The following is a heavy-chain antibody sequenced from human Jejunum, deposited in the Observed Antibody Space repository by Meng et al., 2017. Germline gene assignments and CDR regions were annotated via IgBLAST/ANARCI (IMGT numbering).Heavy chain of an antibody. CDR1: GGTFSSYG. D-gene: IGHD1-7*01. Sequence: SVKVSCKASGGTFSSYGISWVRQAPGQGLEWMGGTIPVFGPTNYAQKFQGRVTITTDESTTTGYMELSSLRSEDTAVYYCARVRIGRTTYYFDYWGLGTRVTVSS. CDR2: TIPVFGPT. J-gene: IGHJ4*02. V-gene: IGHV1-69*05. CDR3: ARVRIGRTTYYFDY.